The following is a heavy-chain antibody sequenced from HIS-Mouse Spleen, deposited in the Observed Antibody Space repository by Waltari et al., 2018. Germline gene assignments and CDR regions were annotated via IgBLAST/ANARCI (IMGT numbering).Heavy chain of an antibody. CDR2: IYYSGST. J-gene: IGHJ3*02. V-gene: IGHV4-39*07. CDR3: ARDRGYSGYERSNAFDI. Sequence: QLQLQESGPGLVKPSETLSLTCTVPGGPISSSSYNWAGIRQPPGKGLEWSGSIYYSGSTYYNPSLKSRVTISVDTSKNQFSLKLSSVTAADTAVYYCARDRGYSGYERSNAFDIWGQGTMVTVSS. D-gene: IGHD5-12*01. CDR1: GGPISSSSYN.